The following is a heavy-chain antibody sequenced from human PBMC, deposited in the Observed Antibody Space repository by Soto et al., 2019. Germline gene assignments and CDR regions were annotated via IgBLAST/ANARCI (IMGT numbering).Heavy chain of an antibody. V-gene: IGHV3-15*07. J-gene: IGHJ4*02. CDR1: GFSFTSAW. CDR2: IKSETDGGTT. D-gene: IGHD3-3*01. CDR3: IGQVTFSGAPFIY. Sequence: EVQVVESGGGFVEPGGSLRLSCAASGFSFTSAWLTWGRQAPGKGLEWVGRIKSETDGGTTAFAAPVKDRFTMSRDDAENTVSLQMNSLKTEDRSMYYCIGQVTFSGAPFIYWGQGILVTVSS.